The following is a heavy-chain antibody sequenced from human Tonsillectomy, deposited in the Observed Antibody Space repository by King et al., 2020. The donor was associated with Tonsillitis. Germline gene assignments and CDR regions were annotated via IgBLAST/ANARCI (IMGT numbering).Heavy chain of an antibody. CDR1: GGSISSHY. D-gene: IGHD3-22*01. Sequence: QLQESGPGLVKPSETLSLTCTVSGGSISSHYWSWIRQPPGKGLEWIGYIYYSGSNNYNPSLKSRVTISVDTSNNRFSLKLNYVTAAETAVYFCARGVHYYDNSGLDYWGQGTLVTVSS. CDR2: IYYSGSN. V-gene: IGHV4-59*11. J-gene: IGHJ4*02. CDR3: ARGVHYYDNSGLDY.